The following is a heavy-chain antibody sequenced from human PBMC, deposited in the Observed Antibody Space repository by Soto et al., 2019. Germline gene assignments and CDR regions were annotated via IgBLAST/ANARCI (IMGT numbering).Heavy chain of an antibody. D-gene: IGHD3-10*01. CDR1: NASISSRNW. CDR2: IYHSGGI. V-gene: IGHV4-4*02. CDR3: ASKFGELLADAFDI. J-gene: IGHJ3*02. Sequence: QVQLQESGPGLVTPSGTLSLTCTVPNASISSRNWWPWVRQPPGKGLEGFGEIYHSGGINHNPPLKSRVTMSVDKSNNQFSLKMTSVTAADTAVYYCASKFGELLADAFDIWGQGTVVTVSS.